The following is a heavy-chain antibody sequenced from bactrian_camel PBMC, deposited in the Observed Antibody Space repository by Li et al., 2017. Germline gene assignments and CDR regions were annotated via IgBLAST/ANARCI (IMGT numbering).Heavy chain of an antibody. V-gene: IGHV3-2*01. D-gene: IGHD3*01. J-gene: IGHJ6*01. Sequence: QLVESGGGSVQAGGSLRLSCAGSGFTFSSYYMSWVRQAPGKGLEWVSSIYSDSSDSYYADSVKGRFTISQDNAKNTLYLQMNSLKTEDTAVYYCATDGAMTSSSFGYWGQGTQVTVS. CDR2: IYSDSSDS. CDR3: ATDGAMTSSSFGY. CDR1: GFTFSSYY.